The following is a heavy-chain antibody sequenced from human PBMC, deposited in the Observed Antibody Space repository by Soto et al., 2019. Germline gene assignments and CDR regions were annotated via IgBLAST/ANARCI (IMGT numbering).Heavy chain of an antibody. V-gene: IGHV4-4*02. CDR2: IYHSGST. D-gene: IGHD4-17*01. CDR3: ASDHGDYDGFFDY. J-gene: IGHJ4*02. Sequence: SETLSLTCAVSGGSISSSNWWSWVRQPPGKGLEWIGEIYHSGSTNYNPSLKSRVTISVDKSKNQFSLKLSSVTAADTAVYYCASDHGDYDGFFDYWGQGTLVTVSS. CDR1: GGSISSSNW.